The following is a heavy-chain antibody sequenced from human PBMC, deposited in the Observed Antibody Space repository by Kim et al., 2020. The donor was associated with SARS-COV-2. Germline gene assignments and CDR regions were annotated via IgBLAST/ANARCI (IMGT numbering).Heavy chain of an antibody. V-gene: IGHV1-8*01. Sequence: YAQTFQGGVTMTRNTSISTAYMELSSLRSEDTAVYYCASSTTYSRWYFDLWGRGTLVTVSS. D-gene: IGHD2-21*01. J-gene: IGHJ2*01. CDR3: ASSTTYSRWYFDL.